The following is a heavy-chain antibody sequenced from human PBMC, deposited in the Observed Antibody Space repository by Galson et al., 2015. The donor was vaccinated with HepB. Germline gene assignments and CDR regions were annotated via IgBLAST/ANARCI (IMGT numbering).Heavy chain of an antibody. D-gene: IGHD6-6*01. CDR3: ARSSIAAPPVAFDI. CDR2: IYSGGST. J-gene: IGHJ3*02. Sequence: SLRLSCAASGFTVSSNYMSWVRQAPGKGLEWVSVIYSGGSTYYADSVKGRFTISRDNSKNTLYLQMNSLRAEDTAVYYCARSSIAAPPVAFDIWGQETMVTVSS. CDR1: GFTVSSNY. V-gene: IGHV3-53*01.